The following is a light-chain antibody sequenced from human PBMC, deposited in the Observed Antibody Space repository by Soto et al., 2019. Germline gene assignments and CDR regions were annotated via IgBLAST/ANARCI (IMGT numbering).Light chain of an antibody. J-gene: IGKJ1*01. Sequence: DIQMTQSPSSLSASVGDSVTITCRASQSISNYLNWYQQKPGKAPKLLIYAASSLHSGVPSRFSGSGSGTDFTLTISRLQPEDFATYYCQQSYSTPPTFGQGTKVESK. CDR3: QQSYSTPPT. CDR1: QSISNY. V-gene: IGKV1-39*01. CDR2: AAS.